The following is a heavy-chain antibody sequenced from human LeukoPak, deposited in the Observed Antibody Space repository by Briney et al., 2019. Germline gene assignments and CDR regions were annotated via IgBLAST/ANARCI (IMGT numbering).Heavy chain of an antibody. V-gene: IGHV1-8*01. D-gene: IGHD3-3*01. CDR3: ARGPITIFGVVISN. J-gene: IGHJ4*02. CDR2: MNPNSGNT. CDR1: GYTFTSYD. Sequence: ASVKVSCKASGYTFTSYDINWVRQATGQGLEWMGLMNPNSGNTGYAQKFQGRVTMTRNTSISTAYMELSSLRSEDTAVYYCARGPITIFGVVISNWGQGTLVTVSS.